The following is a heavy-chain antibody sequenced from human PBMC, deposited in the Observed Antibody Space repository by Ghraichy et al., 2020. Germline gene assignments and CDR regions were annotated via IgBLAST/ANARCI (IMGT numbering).Heavy chain of an antibody. CDR3: AREELTFGGVIVIRPYYYGMDV. CDR1: GFTFSSYS. CDR2: ISSSSSTI. D-gene: IGHD3-16*02. Sequence: GGLRLSCAASGFTFSSYSMNWVRQAPGKGLEWVSYISSSSSTIYYADSVKGRFTISRDNAKNSLYLQMNSLRDEDTAVYYCAREELTFGGVIVIRPYYYGMDVWGQGTTVTVSS. V-gene: IGHV3-48*02. J-gene: IGHJ6*02.